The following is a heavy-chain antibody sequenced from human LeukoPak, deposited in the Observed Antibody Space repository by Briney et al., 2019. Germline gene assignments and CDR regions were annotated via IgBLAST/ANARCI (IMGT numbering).Heavy chain of an antibody. V-gene: IGHV4-30-2*01. CDR1: GASISSGGYY. D-gene: IGHD6-13*01. J-gene: IGHJ4*02. CDR2: IYHSGST. CDR3: ARDRPGGSSLDY. Sequence: PSETLSLTCTVSGASISSGGYYWSWIRQPPGKGLEWIGYIYHSGSTYYSPSLESRVTISVDTSKNQFSLKLSSVTAADTAVYYCARDRPGGSSLDYWGQGTLVTVSS.